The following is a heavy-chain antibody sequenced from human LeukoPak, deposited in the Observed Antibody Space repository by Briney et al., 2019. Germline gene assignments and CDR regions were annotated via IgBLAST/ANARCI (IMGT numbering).Heavy chain of an antibody. J-gene: IGHJ5*02. V-gene: IGHV3-21*01. CDR3: ARDRIAAAGGGFDP. CDR2: ISSSSSYI. CDR1: GFTFSSYS. Sequence: GGSLRLSCAASGFTFSSYSMNWVRQAPGKGLEWVSSISSSSSYIYYADSVKGRFTISRDNAKNSLYLQMNSLRAEDTVVYYCARDRIAAAGGGFDPWGQGTLVTVSS. D-gene: IGHD6-13*01.